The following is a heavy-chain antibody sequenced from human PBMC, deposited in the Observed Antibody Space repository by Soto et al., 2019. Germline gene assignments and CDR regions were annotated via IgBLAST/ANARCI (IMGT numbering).Heavy chain of an antibody. Sequence: SSETPSLTGTVCGGSISSYYCSWIRQPPGKGLEWIGYIYYSGSTNYNPSLKSRVTIPVDTSKNQFSLKLSSVTAADTAVYYCARGDSDYGDYVSYYYYYMDVWGKGTTVTVSS. CDR2: IYYSGST. CDR1: GGSISSYY. D-gene: IGHD4-17*01. V-gene: IGHV4-59*01. CDR3: ARGDSDYGDYVSYYYYYMDV. J-gene: IGHJ6*03.